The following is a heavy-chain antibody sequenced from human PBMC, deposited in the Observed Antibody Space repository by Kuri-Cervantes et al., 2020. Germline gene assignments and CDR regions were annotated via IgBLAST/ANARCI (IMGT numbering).Heavy chain of an antibody. V-gene: IGHV4-61*01. Sequence: GSLRLSCTVSGGSVSSGSYYWRWIRQPPGKGLEWIGYIYYSGSTNYNPSLKSRVTISVDTSKNQFSLKLSSVTAADTAVYYCAREDIMSSAPTNWGQGTLVTVSS. D-gene: IGHD5-12*01. J-gene: IGHJ4*02. CDR1: GGSVSSGSYY. CDR2: IYYSGST. CDR3: AREDIMSSAPTN.